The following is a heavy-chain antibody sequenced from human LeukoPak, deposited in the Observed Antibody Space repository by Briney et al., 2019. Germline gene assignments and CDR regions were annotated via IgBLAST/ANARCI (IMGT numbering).Heavy chain of an antibody. CDR1: GGSFSGYY. CDR3: ARTYADFWSGYYYWFDP. CDR2: INHSGGT. J-gene: IGHJ5*02. V-gene: IGHV4-34*01. Sequence: SETLSLTCAVYGGSFSGYYWSWIRQPPGKGLEWIGEINHSGGTNYNPSLKSRVTISVDTSKNQFSLKLSSVTAADTAVYYCARTYADFWSGYYYWFDPWGQGTLVTVSS. D-gene: IGHD3-3*01.